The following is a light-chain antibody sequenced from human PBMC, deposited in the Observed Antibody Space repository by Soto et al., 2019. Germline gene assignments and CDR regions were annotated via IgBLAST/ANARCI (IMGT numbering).Light chain of an antibody. CDR1: QGIRND. J-gene: IGKJ1*01. CDR2: KAS. CDR3: QHYNSYSEA. Sequence: IQMTQSPSSLSASVGDRVTISCRASQGIRNDLAWYQQKPGKAPKLLIYKASTLESGVPSRFSGSGSGTEFTLTISSLQPDDFATYYCQHYNSYSEAFGQGTKVDIK. V-gene: IGKV1-5*03.